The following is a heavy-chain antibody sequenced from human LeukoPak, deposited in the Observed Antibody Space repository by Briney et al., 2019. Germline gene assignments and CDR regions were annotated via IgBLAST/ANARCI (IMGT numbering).Heavy chain of an antibody. V-gene: IGHV3-53*01. CDR2: IYSGGDT. CDR1: GFTVSSKY. Sequence: PGGSLRLSCAVSGFTVSSKYMSWVRQAPGKGLEWVLVIYSGGDTYYADSVKGRFSISRDNSESTLFLQMNSLRAEDTAVYYCARFTAGWFDPWGQGTLVTVSS. D-gene: IGHD3-10*01. J-gene: IGHJ5*02. CDR3: ARFTAGWFDP.